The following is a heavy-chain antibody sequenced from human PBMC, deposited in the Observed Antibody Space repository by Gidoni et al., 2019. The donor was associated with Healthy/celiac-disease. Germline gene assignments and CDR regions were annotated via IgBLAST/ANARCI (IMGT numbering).Heavy chain of an antibody. CDR1: GGSIRSYY. V-gene: IGHV4-59*01. CDR2: IDYSGST. J-gene: IGHJ6*02. D-gene: IGHD6-13*01. CDR3: ARGGSAYSSSPYGMDV. Sequence: QVQLQESGPGLVTPSETLSLTCTVSGGSIRSYYWSWIRQPPGKGLEWIGYIDYSGSTNYNPSLKSRVTISVDTSKNQFSLKLSSVTAADTAVYYCARGGSAYSSSPYGMDVWGQGTTVTVSS.